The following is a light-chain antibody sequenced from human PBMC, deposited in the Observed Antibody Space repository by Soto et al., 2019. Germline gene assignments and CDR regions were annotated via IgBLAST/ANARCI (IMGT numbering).Light chain of an antibody. CDR1: QSISSL. J-gene: IGKJ1*01. Sequence: DIQMTQSPSTLSASVGDRVTITCRASQSISSLLAWYQQKPGKAPKLLIYDASSLESGGPSRFSGSGSGREFTLPISSLQPEDFATYYCQQSYSTLWGTCGQGTKVDIK. V-gene: IGKV1-5*01. CDR2: DAS. CDR3: QQSYSTLWGT.